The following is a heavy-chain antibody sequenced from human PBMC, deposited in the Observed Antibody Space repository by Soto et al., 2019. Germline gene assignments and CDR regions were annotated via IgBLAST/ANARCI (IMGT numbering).Heavy chain of an antibody. Sequence: EVQLVESGGGLVQPGGSLRLSCAASGFTFSSYAMHWVRQAPGKGLEYVSAISSNGGSTYYANSVKGRFTISRDNSKNTLYLKMGSLRAEDMAVYYCARGSSGSSFDYWGQGTLVTVSS. D-gene: IGHD6-19*01. CDR1: GFTFSSYA. CDR3: ARGSSGSSFDY. CDR2: ISSNGGST. V-gene: IGHV3-64*01. J-gene: IGHJ4*02.